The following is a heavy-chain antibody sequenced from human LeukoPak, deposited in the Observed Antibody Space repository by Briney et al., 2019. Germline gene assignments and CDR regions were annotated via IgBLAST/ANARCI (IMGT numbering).Heavy chain of an antibody. CDR1: GFTFSYAW. J-gene: IGHJ4*02. V-gene: IGHV3-7*05. CDR3: ARNPPRYFN. CDR2: IQQDGSEK. D-gene: IGHD1-26*01. Sequence: GGSLRLSCAASGFTFSYAWMSWVRQAPGKGLERVANIQQDGSEKYYVDSVKGRFTISRDNAKNSLYLQMNSLRAEDTAVYYCARNPPRYFNWGQGTLVTVSS.